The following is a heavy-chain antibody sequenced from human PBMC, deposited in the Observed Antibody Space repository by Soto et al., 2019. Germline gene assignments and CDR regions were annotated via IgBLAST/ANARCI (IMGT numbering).Heavy chain of an antibody. Sequence: GGSLRPSCAASGFTFSNFGMHWVRQAPGQGLAWVAAISYDGNIKYYADSVKGRFTISRDNSRNTLYLQMNSLRAEDTAVYFCARDGVGATTFHGYHEYWGLGTLVPVSS. CDR3: ARDGVGATTFHGYHEY. CDR1: GFTFSNFG. CDR2: ISYDGNIK. J-gene: IGHJ4*02. V-gene: IGHV3-30*03. D-gene: IGHD1-26*01.